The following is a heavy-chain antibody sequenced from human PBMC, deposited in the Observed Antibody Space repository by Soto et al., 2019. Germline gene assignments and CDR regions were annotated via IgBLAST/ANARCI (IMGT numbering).Heavy chain of an antibody. D-gene: IGHD6-6*01. J-gene: IGHJ5*02. CDR1: GGSISSYY. CDR2: IYTSGST. Sequence: SETLSLTCTASGGSISSYYWSWIRQPAGKGLEWIGRIYTSGSTNYNPSLKSRVTMSVDTSKNQFSLKLSSVTAADTAVYYCARSYSSSSPGGWFDPWGQGTLVTVSS. V-gene: IGHV4-4*07. CDR3: ARSYSSSSPGGWFDP.